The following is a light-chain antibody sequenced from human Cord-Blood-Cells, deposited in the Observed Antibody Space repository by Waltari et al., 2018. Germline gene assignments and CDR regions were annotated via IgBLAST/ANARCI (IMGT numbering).Light chain of an antibody. CDR1: SGSIASNS. CDR3: QSYDSSNVV. Sequence: NFMLTQPHSVSESPGKTVTISCTRSSGSIASNSVQWYQQRPGSSPTTVIYEDNQRLSGVPDRFSGSIDSSSNSASLTISGLKTEDEADYYCQSYDSSNVVFGGGTKLTVL. V-gene: IGLV6-57*01. CDR2: EDN. J-gene: IGLJ2*01.